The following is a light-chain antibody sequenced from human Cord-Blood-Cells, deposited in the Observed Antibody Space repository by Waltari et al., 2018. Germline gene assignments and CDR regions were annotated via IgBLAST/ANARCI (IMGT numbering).Light chain of an antibody. CDR3: CSYAGSYV. V-gene: IGLV2-11*01. J-gene: IGLJ1*01. Sequence: QSALTPPRSVSGSPGQSVTISCTGTSSDVGGYNYVSWYQQHPGKAPKLLIYDVRKRPSGVPDRFSGSKSGNTASLTISGLQAEDEADYYCCSYAGSYVFGTGTKVTVL. CDR2: DVR. CDR1: SSDVGGYNY.